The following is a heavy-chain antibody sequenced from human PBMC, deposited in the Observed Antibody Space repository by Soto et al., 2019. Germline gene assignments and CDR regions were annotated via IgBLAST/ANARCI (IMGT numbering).Heavy chain of an antibody. V-gene: IGHV1-46*01. CDR3: ARGLSGSYYHFQH. D-gene: IGHD1-26*01. CDR1: GYTFTSYY. J-gene: IGHJ1*01. Sequence: ASLNFYCNASGYTFTSYYMHWVRHAPGQVREWMGIIYPSVGSTRYAQKDQGRGTMTRDTSTSTVYMELSSMRSENTAVYYCARGLSGSYYHFQHWAHGTVVNVSS. CDR2: IYPSVGST.